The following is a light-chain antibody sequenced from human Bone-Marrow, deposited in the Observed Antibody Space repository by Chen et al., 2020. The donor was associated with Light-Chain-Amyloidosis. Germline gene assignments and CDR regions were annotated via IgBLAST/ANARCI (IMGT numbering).Light chain of an antibody. J-gene: IGLJ1*01. CDR3: QSVDSSGIYV. Sequence: SYELTQPPSVSVSPGQTARITCSGDALPNQYAYWYQQKPAQAPVLVIYEDSERPSGIPDRFSGSTSGTTGTLTISGVQAEDEADYYCQSVDSSGIYVFGNGTKVTVL. CDR1: ALPNQY. CDR2: EDS. V-gene: IGLV3-25*03.